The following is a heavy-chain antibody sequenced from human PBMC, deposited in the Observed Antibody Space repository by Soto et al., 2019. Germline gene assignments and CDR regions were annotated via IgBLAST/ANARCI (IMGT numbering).Heavy chain of an antibody. J-gene: IGHJ6*02. V-gene: IGHV5-10-1*01. Sequence: GEPLKISCKGSGYSFTNYWIAWVRQMPGKGLEWMARIDPSDSQTNYSPSFQGHVTISVDTSINTAYLQWSSLKASDTAMYYCTRLSMARYYYSGMDVWGQGTTVTVAS. CDR3: TRLSMARYYYSGMDV. D-gene: IGHD3-9*01. CDR1: GYSFTNYW. CDR2: IDPSDSQT.